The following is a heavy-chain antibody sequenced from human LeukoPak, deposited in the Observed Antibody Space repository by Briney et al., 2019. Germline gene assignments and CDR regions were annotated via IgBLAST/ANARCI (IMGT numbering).Heavy chain of an antibody. V-gene: IGHV4-38-2*01. J-gene: IGHJ6*03. CDR1: GYSISSGYY. CDR2: IYHSGST. CDR3: ARRGGSYSYYYMDV. Sequence: SETLSLTCAVSGYSISSGYYWGWIRQPPGKGLEWIGSIYHSGSTYYNPSLKSRVIISVDTSKNQFSLKLSSVTAADTAVYYCARRGGSYSYYYMDVWGKGTTVTVSS. D-gene: IGHD1-26*01.